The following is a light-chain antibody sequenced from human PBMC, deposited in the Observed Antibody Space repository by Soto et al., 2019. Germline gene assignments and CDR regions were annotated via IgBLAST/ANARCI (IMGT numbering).Light chain of an antibody. CDR1: QSISSNF. CDR3: QQYGGSPRT. CDR2: GAS. J-gene: IGKJ1*01. Sequence: LTQSAEDRTFAPGGGATLSCRASQSISSNFVAWYQQKRGQAPRLLIHGASNRATGIPDRFSGSGSGTDFTLTITRLEPDDFAVYYCQQYGGSPRTFGQRTKVDVK. V-gene: IGKV3-20*01.